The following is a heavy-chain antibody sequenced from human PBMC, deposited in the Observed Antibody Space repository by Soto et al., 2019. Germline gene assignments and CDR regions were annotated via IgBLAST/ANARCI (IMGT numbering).Heavy chain of an antibody. CDR1: GGSLSSGGYY. Sequence: QVQLQESGPGLVKPSQTLSLTCTVSGGSLSSGGYYWTWIRQHPGKGLEWIGYIYYSASTSYNPSLTRRVTRSVDPSKHQSSLKLSSVTAAATAVYYCARWLQFCSYYGMDVWCQGTTVTVSS. J-gene: IGHJ6*02. CDR2: IYYSAST. D-gene: IGHD3-10*02. V-gene: IGHV4-31*03. CDR3: ARWLQFCSYYGMDV.